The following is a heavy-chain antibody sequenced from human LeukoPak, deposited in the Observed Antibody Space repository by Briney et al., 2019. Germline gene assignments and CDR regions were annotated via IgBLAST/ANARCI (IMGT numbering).Heavy chain of an antibody. V-gene: IGHV4-39*01. Sequence: SETLSLTCTVSGGSISSSSYYWGWIRQPPGKGLEWIESIYYSGSTYYNPSLKRRVTISVDTSKNQFSLKLSSVTAADTAIYYCARQPSSTSLNWFDPWGQGTLVTVSS. CDR2: IYYSGST. J-gene: IGHJ5*02. CDR1: GGSISSSSYY. D-gene: IGHD2-2*01. CDR3: ARQPSSTSLNWFDP.